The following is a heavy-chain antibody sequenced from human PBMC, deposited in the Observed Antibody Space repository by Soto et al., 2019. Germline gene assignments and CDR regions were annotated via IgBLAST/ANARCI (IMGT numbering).Heavy chain of an antibody. D-gene: IGHD6-13*01. CDR1: GGSFSGYY. CDR3: ATSYGNAWYTF. CDR2: INHSEFS. J-gene: IGHJ4*02. V-gene: IGHV4-34*01. Sequence: SETLSLTCAVYGGSFSGYYWSWIRQPPGKGLEWIGEINHSEFSHYNPSLKSRLTISVDKSKNQFTLQLTSVTVADTAVYYCATSYGNAWYTFWGQGTQVTVSS.